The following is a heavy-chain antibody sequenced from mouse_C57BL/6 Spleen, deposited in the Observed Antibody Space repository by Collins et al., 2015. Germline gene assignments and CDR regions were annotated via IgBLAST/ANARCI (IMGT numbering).Heavy chain of an antibody. V-gene: IGHV4-1*01. CDR1: GIDFSRYW. J-gene: IGHJ1*03. CDR2: INPDSRTV. CDR3: ATYSNYWYFDV. Sequence: EVKLLRSGGGLVQPGGSLKLSCAASGIDFSRYWMSWVRRAPGKGLEWIGEINPDSRTVKYAPSLKDKFIISRDNAKNTLYLQVSKVRSEDTSLYYCATYSNYWYFDVWGTGTTVTVSS. D-gene: IGHD2-5*01.